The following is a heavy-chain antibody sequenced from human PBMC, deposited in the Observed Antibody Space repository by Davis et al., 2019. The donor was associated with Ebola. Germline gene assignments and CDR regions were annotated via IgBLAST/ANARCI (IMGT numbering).Heavy chain of an antibody. J-gene: IGHJ6*02. D-gene: IGHD1-26*01. CDR2: ISSSGSTI. CDR1: GFTFSDYY. V-gene: IGHV3-11*01. Sequence: PGGSLRLSCAASGFTFSDYYMSWIRQAPGKGLEWVSYISSSGSTIYYADSVKGRFTISRDNAKNSLYLQMNSLRAEDTAVYYCARDRWELLYYYGMDVWGQGTTVTVSS. CDR3: ARDRWELLYYYGMDV.